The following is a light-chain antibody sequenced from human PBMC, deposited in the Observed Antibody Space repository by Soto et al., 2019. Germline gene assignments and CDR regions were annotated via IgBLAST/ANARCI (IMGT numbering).Light chain of an antibody. CDR3: CSYAGSSTLV. J-gene: IGLJ2*01. V-gene: IGLV2-23*01. Sequence: QSALTQPASVSGSPGQSITISCTGTSSDVGSYKFVSWYQQHPVKAPKLMIYEGSKRPSGVSNRFSGSKSGNTASLTISGLQAEDEADYYCCSYAGSSTLVVGGGTKLTV. CDR2: EGS. CDR1: SSDVGSYKF.